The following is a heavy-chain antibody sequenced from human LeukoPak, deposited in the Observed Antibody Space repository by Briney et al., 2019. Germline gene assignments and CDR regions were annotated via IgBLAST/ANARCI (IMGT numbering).Heavy chain of an antibody. CDR3: AREGVPGTLDY. CDR2: VSNDGSST. V-gene: IGHV3-74*01. Sequence: GGALRLSCAAPGFTFSSYWMHWVRQAPGKGLVWVSRVSNDGSSTSYADSVKGRFPFSRDNAKNTLYLQMNSLRAEDTAVYYCAREGVPGTLDYSGPGSLVTVSS. D-gene: IGHD6-19*01. CDR1: GFTFSSYW. J-gene: IGHJ4*02.